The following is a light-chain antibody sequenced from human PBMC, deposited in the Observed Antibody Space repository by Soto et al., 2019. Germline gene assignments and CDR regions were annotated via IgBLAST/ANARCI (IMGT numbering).Light chain of an antibody. J-gene: IGLJ1*01. CDR1: SRDVGGYNY. V-gene: IGLV2-8*01. CDR2: GVS. CDR3: SSYAGSNIHYV. Sequence: QSVLTQPPSASGSPGQSVTISCSGTSRDVGGYNYVSWYQQNPGKAPKLMIYGVSKRPSGVPDRFSGSKSGNTASLTVSGLQAEDEADYYCSSYAGSNIHYVFGTGTKVTVL.